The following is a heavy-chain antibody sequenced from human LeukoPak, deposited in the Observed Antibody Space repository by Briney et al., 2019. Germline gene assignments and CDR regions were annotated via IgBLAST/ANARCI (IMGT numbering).Heavy chain of an antibody. V-gene: IGHV3-64D*09. CDR3: VKDLRSDFMGVLSRYLSY. D-gene: IGHD2/OR15-2a*01. Sequence: PLGSPRLSCAASGFTFSSFAMHWVRQAPGKGLEYVAAISRNGGSTYYADSVKGRFTISRDNSKSTLYLQMSSLRAEDTAVYLCVKDLRSDFMGVLSRYLSYWGQGTLVTVSS. CDR2: ISRNGGST. CDR1: GFTFSSFA. J-gene: IGHJ4*02.